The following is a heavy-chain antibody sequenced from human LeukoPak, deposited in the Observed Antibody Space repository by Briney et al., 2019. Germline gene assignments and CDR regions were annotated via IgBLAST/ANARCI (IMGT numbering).Heavy chain of an antibody. CDR3: ARDQSGSGSYYENPYDY. J-gene: IGHJ4*02. CDR1: GYTFTGYY. CDR2: INPNSGGT. Sequence: ASVKVSCKASGYTFTGYYMHWVRQAPGQGLERMGWINPNSGGTNYAQKFQGRVTMTRDTSISTAYMELSRLRSDDTAVYYCARDQSGSGSYYENPYDYWGQGTLVTVSS. V-gene: IGHV1-2*02. D-gene: IGHD3-10*01.